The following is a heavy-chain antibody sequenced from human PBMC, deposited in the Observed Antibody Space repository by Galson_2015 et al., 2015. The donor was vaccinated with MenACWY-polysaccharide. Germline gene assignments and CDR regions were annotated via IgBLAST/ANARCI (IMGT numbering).Heavy chain of an antibody. Sequence: TLSLTCFVSVGSISSGVHYWSWILQPAGKGLEWSGRINTSGSATYNPSLKSRVTISVETSKNQFSLNVRSVTAADTAVYFCVRETGSGAYYNDYHRMDVWGRGTTVIVSS. D-gene: IGHD3-10*01. CDR2: INTSGSA. CDR3: VRETGSGAYYNDYHRMDV. CDR1: VGSISSGVHY. J-gene: IGHJ6*02. V-gene: IGHV4-61*02.